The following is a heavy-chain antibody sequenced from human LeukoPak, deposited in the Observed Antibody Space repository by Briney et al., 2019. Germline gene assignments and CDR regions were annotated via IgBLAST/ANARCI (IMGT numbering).Heavy chain of an antibody. CDR3: ARHQGSGRKHYYGTDV. V-gene: IGHV4-59*08. Sequence: GSLRLSCAASGFAFSSYAMSWIRQPPGKGLEWIGYIYHNGSTNYNPSLKSRVSISVDTSKNQFSLKLTSVTAADTAVYYCARHQGSGRKHYYGTDVWGPGTTVTVSS. D-gene: IGHD1-26*01. J-gene: IGHJ6*02. CDR2: IYHNGST. CDR1: GFAFSSYA.